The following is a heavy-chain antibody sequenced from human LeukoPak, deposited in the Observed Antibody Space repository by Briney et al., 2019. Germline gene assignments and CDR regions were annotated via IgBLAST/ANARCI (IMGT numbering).Heavy chain of an antibody. CDR1: GLTFSSHW. D-gene: IGHD3-9*01. J-gene: IGHJ6*02. CDR2: ITNDGSST. CDR3: ARDGLTGLYYYYGMDV. Sequence: GGSLRLSCAASGLTFSSHWMHWVRQAPGKGLVWVSRITNDGSSTTYADSVKGRFTISRDNSKNTLYLQMNSLRAEDTAVYYCARDGLTGLYYYYGMDVWGQGTTVTVSS. V-gene: IGHV3-74*01.